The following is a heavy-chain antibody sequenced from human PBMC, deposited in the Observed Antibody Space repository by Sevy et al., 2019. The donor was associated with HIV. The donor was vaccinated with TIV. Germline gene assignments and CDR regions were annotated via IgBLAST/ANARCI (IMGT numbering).Heavy chain of an antibody. Sequence: ASVKVSCKASGYSFPSYGVTWVRQAPGQGLEWMGWISTCYGHTNYAQRLQGRVTMTTETSTNTGYMELTSLTSDDTAVYYCARGTYMDVWGQGTTVTVSS. CDR3: ARGTYMDV. CDR2: ISTCYGHT. D-gene: IGHD1-7*01. J-gene: IGHJ6*02. V-gene: IGHV1-18*01. CDR1: GYSFPSYG.